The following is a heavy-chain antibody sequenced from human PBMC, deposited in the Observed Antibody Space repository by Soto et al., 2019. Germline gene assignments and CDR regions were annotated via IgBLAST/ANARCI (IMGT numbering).Heavy chain of an antibody. CDR2: IYYSGST. CDR1: GGSSSSGGYY. V-gene: IGHV4-31*03. Sequence: QVQLQESGPGLVKPSQTLALTCTFAGGSSSSGGYYWSWIRQPPGNGLEWVGSIYYSGSTYYNPYLKGRVTISVDTSKNQFSLKLSSVTAADTAVYYCAGASYTAMVSSLGMDVWGQGTTVTVSS. J-gene: IGHJ6*02. D-gene: IGHD5-18*01. CDR3: AGASYTAMVSSLGMDV.